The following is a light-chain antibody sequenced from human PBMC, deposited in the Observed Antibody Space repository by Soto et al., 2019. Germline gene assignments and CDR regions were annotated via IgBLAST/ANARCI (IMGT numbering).Light chain of an antibody. CDR2: DAS. J-gene: IGKJ4*01. CDR1: QSVSRNY. V-gene: IGKV3-20*01. Sequence: EIVLTQSPGTLSLSPGERATLSCRASQSVSRNYLAWYQQKPGQAPRLLIYDASSRATSIPDRFSGSGSGADFTLTINRLEPEDFAVYFCQQYGRTPLTFGGGTKVDI. CDR3: QQYGRTPLT.